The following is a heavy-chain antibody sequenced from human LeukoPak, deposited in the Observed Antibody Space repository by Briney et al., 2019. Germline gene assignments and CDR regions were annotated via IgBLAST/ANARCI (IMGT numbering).Heavy chain of an antibody. V-gene: IGHV3-23*01. CDR1: GFTFSSIA. Sequence: GGSLRLSCAASGFTFSSIAMSWVRQAPDKGLEWVSTISGSGGGTYYADSVKGRFTISRDDSKNTLYLQMNSLRADNTAVYYCAKDLGRYRNNFFDYWGQGNLVTVSS. CDR3: AKDLGRYRNNFFDY. CDR2: ISGSGGGT. J-gene: IGHJ4*02. D-gene: IGHD1-26*01.